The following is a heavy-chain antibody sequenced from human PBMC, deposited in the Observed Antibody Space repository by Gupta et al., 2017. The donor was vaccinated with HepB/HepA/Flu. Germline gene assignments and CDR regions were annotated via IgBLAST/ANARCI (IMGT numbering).Heavy chain of an antibody. CDR2: MNQHGSVI. D-gene: IGHD2/OR15-2a*01. Sequence: EVQLAESGGGLVQPGGSLRLSCAASGFTVSSSWMHWVRQAPGKGLVWVSRMNQHGSVINYADSVKGRFTISRDNTKNALYLQMNSLRAEDTAIYFCSRDTFGPYDYWGQGTLVTVSS. CDR3: SRDTFGPYDY. J-gene: IGHJ4*02. CDR1: GFTVSSSW. V-gene: IGHV3-74*01.